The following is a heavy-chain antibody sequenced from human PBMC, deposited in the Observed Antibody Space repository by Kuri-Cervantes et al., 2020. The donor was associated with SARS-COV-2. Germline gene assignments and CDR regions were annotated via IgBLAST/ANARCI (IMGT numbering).Heavy chain of an antibody. D-gene: IGHD4-11*01. V-gene: IGHV3-74*01. Sequence: GGSLRLSCAASGFTFSSYWMHWVRQAPGKGLVWVSRINSDGSSTSYAASVKGRFTISRDNAKNTLYLQMNSLRAEDTAVYYCAREGHDYSNYGRWFDPWGQGTLVTVSS. CDR2: INSDGSST. CDR1: GFTFSSYW. CDR3: AREGHDYSNYGRWFDP. J-gene: IGHJ5*02.